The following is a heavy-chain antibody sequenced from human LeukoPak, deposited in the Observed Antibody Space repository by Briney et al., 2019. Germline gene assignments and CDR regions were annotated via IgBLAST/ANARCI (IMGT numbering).Heavy chain of an antibody. V-gene: IGHV4-34*01. D-gene: IGHD3-3*01. CDR3: ARTMTYYDFWSGYQSCYFYY. CDR2: INHSGST. Sequence: SETLSLTCAVYGRSFSGYYWSWIRQPPGKGLEWIGEINHSGSTNYNPSLKSRVTISVDTSKNQFSLKLSSVTAADTAVYYCARTMTYYDFWSGYQSCYFYYWGQGTLVTVSS. CDR1: GRSFSGYY. J-gene: IGHJ4*02.